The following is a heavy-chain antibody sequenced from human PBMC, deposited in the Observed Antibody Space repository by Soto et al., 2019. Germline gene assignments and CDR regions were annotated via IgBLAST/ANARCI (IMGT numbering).Heavy chain of an antibody. Sequence: GESLKISCHASGYSFISSWIGWVRQRPGKGLEWMGIIYPGDSDTRYSPSFQGQVTISADKSTSTAYLQWSSLKASDTATYYCARMMAASGTAFDYWGQGALVPVSS. CDR1: GYSFISSW. CDR3: ARMMAASGTAFDY. V-gene: IGHV5-51*01. J-gene: IGHJ4*02. CDR2: IYPGDSDT. D-gene: IGHD6-13*01.